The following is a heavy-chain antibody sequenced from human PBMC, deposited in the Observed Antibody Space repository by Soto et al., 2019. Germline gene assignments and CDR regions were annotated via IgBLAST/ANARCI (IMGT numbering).Heavy chain of an antibody. CDR3: ARREDGGSLRGFDI. J-gene: IGHJ3*02. V-gene: IGHV4-30-2*01. CDR1: GGSISSGGYS. Sequence: QLQLQESGSGLVKPSQTLSLTCAVSGGSISSGGYSWIWLRQPPGKGLEWIGYIYHSGSTYYNPSLNSRVAISVDWSKNEFCLTLSSVTAEDTAVYYGARREDGGSLRGFDICCQVTMVTLSS. CDR2: IYHSGST. D-gene: IGHD2-15*01.